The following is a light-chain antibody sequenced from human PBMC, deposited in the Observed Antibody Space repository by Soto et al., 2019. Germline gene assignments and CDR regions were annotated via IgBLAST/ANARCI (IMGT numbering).Light chain of an antibody. V-gene: IGKV1-5*01. CDR1: QSISSW. Sequence: DIQMTQSPSTLSASVGDRVTITCRASQSISSWLAWYQQRPRKAPKLLIYGASSLESGVPSRFSGSGSGTEFTLTSSSLQPDDFATYYCQQYATSSPTFGQGTKLEIK. CDR3: QQYATSSPT. J-gene: IGKJ2*01. CDR2: GAS.